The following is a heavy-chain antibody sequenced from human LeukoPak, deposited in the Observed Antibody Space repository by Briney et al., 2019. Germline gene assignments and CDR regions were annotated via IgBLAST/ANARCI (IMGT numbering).Heavy chain of an antibody. CDR1: GFAFIHYG. V-gene: IGHV3-33*01. J-gene: IGHJ4*02. D-gene: IGHD3-22*01. CDR3: AREYPPRYYYDSSGYLDY. Sequence: GRSLRLSCAASGFAFIHYGMLWVRQAPGKGLEYVTFISSHGKTQYYADSVRGRFTISRDNSKNMVYLQMDSLRAEDTALYYCAREYPPRYYYDSSGYLDYWGQGTLVTVSS. CDR2: ISSHGKTQ.